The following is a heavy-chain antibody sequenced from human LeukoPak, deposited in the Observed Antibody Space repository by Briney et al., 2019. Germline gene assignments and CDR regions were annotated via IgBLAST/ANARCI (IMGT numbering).Heavy chain of an antibody. V-gene: IGHV3-74*01. CDR1: GFTFNNYW. J-gene: IGHJ4*02. Sequence: PGGSLRLSCVASGFTFNNYWIHWVRQAPGKGLVWVSRINSEGSSTSYADSVKGRFTISRDNAKNTLYLQMNSLRAEDTAVYYCARRRYSSGWHLDYWGQGTLVTVSS. CDR2: INSEGSST. CDR3: ARRRYSSGWHLDY. D-gene: IGHD6-19*01.